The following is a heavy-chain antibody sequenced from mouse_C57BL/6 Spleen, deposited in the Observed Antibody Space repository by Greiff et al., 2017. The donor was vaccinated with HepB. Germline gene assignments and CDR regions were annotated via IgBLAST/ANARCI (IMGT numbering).Heavy chain of an antibody. D-gene: IGHD2-4*01. J-gene: IGHJ4*01. Sequence: DVQLQESGPGLVKPSQSLSLTCSVTGYSITSGYYWNWIRQFPGNKLEWMGYISYDGSNNYNPSLKNRISITRDTSKNQFFLKLNSVTTEDTATYYCASHYDYDDAMDYWGQGTSVTVSS. CDR1: GYSITSGYY. CDR2: ISYDGSN. CDR3: ASHYDYDDAMDY. V-gene: IGHV3-6*01.